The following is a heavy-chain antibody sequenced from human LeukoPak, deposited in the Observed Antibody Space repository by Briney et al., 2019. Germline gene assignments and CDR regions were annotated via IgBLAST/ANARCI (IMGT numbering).Heavy chain of an antibody. J-gene: IGHJ4*02. CDR2: IFPGDSET. CDR1: GYSFSSYW. Sequence: GESLKISCKGSGYSFSSYWIGWVRQMPGKGLEWMGTIFPGDSETRYSPSFQGQVNLSADQSLSTAYLEWSSLKGSDTAMYYCARVRSSSLYDFDYWGQGTLVTVSS. V-gene: IGHV5-51*01. D-gene: IGHD6-13*01. CDR3: ARVRSSSLYDFDY.